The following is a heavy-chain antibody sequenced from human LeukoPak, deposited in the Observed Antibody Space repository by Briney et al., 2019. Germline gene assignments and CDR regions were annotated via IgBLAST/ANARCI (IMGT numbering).Heavy chain of an antibody. D-gene: IGHD3-10*01. J-gene: IGHJ4*02. Sequence: PGGSLRLSCATSGFTFSSSWMSWVRQAPGKGLECVANIKEDGREKYYVDSVKGRFTISRDNAKNSPYLQMSSLRAEDTAVYYCARGGRPDYWGQGTLVTVSS. CDR3: ARGGRPDY. CDR2: IKEDGREK. CDR1: GFTFSSSW. V-gene: IGHV3-7*01.